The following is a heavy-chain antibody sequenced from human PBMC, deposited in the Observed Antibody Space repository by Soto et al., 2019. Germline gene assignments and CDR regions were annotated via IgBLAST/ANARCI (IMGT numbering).Heavy chain of an antibody. J-gene: IGHJ5*02. Sequence: GASVKVDWKACGYALTSYAIHWVCQAPGQRLEWMGWINAGNGNTKYSQKLQARVTITRDTSASTAYMELSSLRSEDTAVYYCARDHQSSCDPCGQGTLVTVSS. V-gene: IGHV1-3*01. CDR1: GYALTSYA. CDR3: ARDHQSSCDP. CDR2: INAGNGNT.